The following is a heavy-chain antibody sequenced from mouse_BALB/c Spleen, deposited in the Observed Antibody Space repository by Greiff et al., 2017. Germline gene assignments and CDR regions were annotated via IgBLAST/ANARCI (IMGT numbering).Heavy chain of an antibody. J-gene: IGHJ2*01. CDR3: ARDYYGSSYIDY. D-gene: IGHD1-1*01. Sequence: VQGVESGPGLVAPSQSLSITCTVSGFSLTSYGVHWVRQPPGKGLEWLGVIWAGGTTNYNSALMSRLSISKDNSKSQVFLKMNSLQTDDTAMYYCARDYYGSSYIDYWGQGTTLTVSS. CDR2: IWAGGTT. V-gene: IGHV2-9*02. CDR1: GFSLTSYG.